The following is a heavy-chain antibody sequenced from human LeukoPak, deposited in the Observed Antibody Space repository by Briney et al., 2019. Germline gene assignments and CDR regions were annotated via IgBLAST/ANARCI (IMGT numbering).Heavy chain of an antibody. Sequence: GGSLRLSCAASGLTFSSYWMQWVRQAPGKGLEWVANIKQDGSEKHYADSVKGRFIISRDNAKNALYLQMSSLRAEDTAIYYRARRYFDYWGQGTLVTVSS. CDR1: GLTFSSYW. CDR3: ARRYFDY. J-gene: IGHJ4*02. CDR2: IKQDGSEK. V-gene: IGHV3-7*03.